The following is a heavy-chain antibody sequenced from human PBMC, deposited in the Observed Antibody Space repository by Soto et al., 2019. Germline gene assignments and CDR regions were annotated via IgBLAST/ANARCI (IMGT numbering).Heavy chain of an antibody. CDR2: INHSGST. J-gene: IGHJ4*02. Sequence: SETLSLTCAVYGGSFSGYYWSWIRQPPGKGLEWIGEINHSGSTNYNPSLKSRVTISVDTSKNQFSLKLSSVTAADTAVYYCASTRKNIVATFDYWGQGTLVTVSS. D-gene: IGHD5-12*01. CDR3: ASTRKNIVATFDY. CDR1: GGSFSGYY. V-gene: IGHV4-34*01.